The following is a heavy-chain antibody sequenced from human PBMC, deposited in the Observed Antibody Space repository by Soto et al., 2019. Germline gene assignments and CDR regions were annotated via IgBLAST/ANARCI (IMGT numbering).Heavy chain of an antibody. CDR2: RKQDGSEK. D-gene: IGHD1-26*01. CDR3: TDGSGSYGSGVYYYYYGMDV. J-gene: IGHJ6*02. Sequence: HPGGSRRLSCAASGFTFSSYWMSWVRQAPGKGREWVANRKQDGSEKYYVDSVKGRFTISRDNAKNSLYLQMNSLRAEDTAVYYCTDGSGSYGSGVYYYYYGMDVWGQGTTVTVSS. CDR1: GFTFSSYW. V-gene: IGHV3-7*01.